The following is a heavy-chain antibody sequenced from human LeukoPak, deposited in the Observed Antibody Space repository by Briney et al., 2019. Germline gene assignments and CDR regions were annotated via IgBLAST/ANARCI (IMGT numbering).Heavy chain of an antibody. J-gene: IGHJ6*03. CDR2: INHSGST. CDR3: ARESDPITGYFYYYMDV. D-gene: IGHD3-10*01. CDR1: GGSISSHY. Sequence: SETLSLTCTVSGGSISSHYWSWIRQPPGKGLEWVGEINHSGSTNYNPSFWGRVTISVDTSKNQFFLKLSSVTAADTAVYYCARESDPITGYFYYYMDVWGRGTTVTVSS. V-gene: IGHV4-34*01.